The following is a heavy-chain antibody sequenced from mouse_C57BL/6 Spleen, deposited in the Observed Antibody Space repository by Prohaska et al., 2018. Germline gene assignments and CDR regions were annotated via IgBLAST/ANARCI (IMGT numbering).Heavy chain of an antibody. Sequence: AYISSGSSTIYYADTVKGRFTISRDNAKNTLFLQMTSLRSEDTAMYYCALGRYFDYWGQGTTLTVSS. D-gene: IGHD4-1*01. V-gene: IGHV5-17*01. CDR2: ISSGSSTI. J-gene: IGHJ2*01. CDR3: ALGRYFDY.